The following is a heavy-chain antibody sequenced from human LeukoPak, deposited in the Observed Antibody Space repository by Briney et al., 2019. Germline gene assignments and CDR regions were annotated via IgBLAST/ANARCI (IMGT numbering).Heavy chain of an antibody. Sequence: PGGSLRLSCETVGFNFKEYYMSWIRQAPGKALEWISYISSSGNDISYADSVKDRFTVSRDNTKNSLYLQMNRLGPEDTALYYCARDPVLRNFWYFDLWGRGTLVTVSS. D-gene: IGHD5-12*01. V-gene: IGHV3-11*01. CDR2: ISSSGNDI. CDR1: GFNFKEYY. CDR3: ARDPVLRNFWYFDL. J-gene: IGHJ2*01.